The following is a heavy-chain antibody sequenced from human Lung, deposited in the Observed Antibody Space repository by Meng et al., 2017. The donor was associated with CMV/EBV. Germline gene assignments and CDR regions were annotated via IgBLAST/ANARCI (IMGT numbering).Heavy chain of an antibody. J-gene: IGHJ3*02. CDR2: IYYSGST. Sequence: LXCTVSGGSISSSSYYWGWIRQPPGKGLEWIGSIYYSGSTYYNPSLKSRVTISVDTSKNQFSLKLSSVTAADTAVYYCARQRPVLDAFDIWGKGKMV. CDR1: GGSISSSSYY. CDR3: ARQRPVLDAFDI. D-gene: IGHD3-3*01. V-gene: IGHV4-39*01.